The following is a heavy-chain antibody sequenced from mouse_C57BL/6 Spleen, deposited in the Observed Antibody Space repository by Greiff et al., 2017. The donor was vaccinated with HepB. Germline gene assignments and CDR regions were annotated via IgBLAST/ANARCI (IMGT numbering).Heavy chain of an antibody. D-gene: IGHD2-4*01. V-gene: IGHV1-69*01. CDR1: GYTFTSYW. J-gene: IGHJ4*01. Sequence: QVQLQQPGAELVMPGASVKLSCKASGYTFTSYWMHWVKQRPGQGLEWIGEIDPSDSYTNYNQKFKGKSTLTVDKSSSTAYMQLSSLTSEDSAVYYCARNDDYDEEGAVDYWGQGTSVTVSS. CDR3: ARNDDYDEEGAVDY. CDR2: IDPSDSYT.